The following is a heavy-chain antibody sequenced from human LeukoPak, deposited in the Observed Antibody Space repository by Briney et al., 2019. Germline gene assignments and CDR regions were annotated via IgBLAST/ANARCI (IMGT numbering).Heavy chain of an antibody. V-gene: IGHV4-38-2*01. J-gene: IGHJ4*02. Sequence: SETLSLTCAVSGYSISSGYYWGWIRQPPGKGLEWIGSIYHSGSTYYNPSLKSRVTISVDTSKNQFSLKLSSVTAADTAVCYCARSGSYYPFDYWGQGTLVTVSS. D-gene: IGHD3-10*01. CDR2: IYHSGST. CDR1: GYSISSGYY. CDR3: ARSGSYYPFDY.